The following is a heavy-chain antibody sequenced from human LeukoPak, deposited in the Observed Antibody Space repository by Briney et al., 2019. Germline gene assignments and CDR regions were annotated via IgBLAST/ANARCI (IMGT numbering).Heavy chain of an antibody. CDR3: ARDQGYSGYDPYDY. J-gene: IGHJ4*02. CDR2: ISAYNGNT. V-gene: IGHV1-18*01. D-gene: IGHD5-12*01. Sequence: ASVTVSCKASGYTFTSYGISWVRQAPGQGLERMGWISAYNGNTNYAQKLHGRVTMTPHTSTSTAYMELRSLRSDDTAVYYCARDQGYSGYDPYDYWGQGTLVTVSS. CDR1: GYTFTSYG.